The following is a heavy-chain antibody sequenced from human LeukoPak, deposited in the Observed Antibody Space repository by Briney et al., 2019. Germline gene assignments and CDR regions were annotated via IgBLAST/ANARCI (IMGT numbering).Heavy chain of an antibody. D-gene: IGHD3-16*01. CDR3: ARIPWAEGNSFDY. Sequence: PGGSLGLSCAASEFTFSRYWMSWVRQAPGKGLEWVANIKQDGSEKYYVDSVKGRFTISRDNAKNSLYLQMNSLRAEDTAGYCCARIPWAEGNSFDYWGQGTLVTVSS. J-gene: IGHJ4*02. CDR2: IKQDGSEK. V-gene: IGHV3-7*01. CDR1: EFTFSRYW.